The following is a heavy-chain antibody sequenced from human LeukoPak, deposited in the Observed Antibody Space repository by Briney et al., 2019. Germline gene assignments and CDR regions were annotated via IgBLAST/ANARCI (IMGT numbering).Heavy chain of an antibody. CDR1: GGTFSSYA. CDR2: IIPIFGRA. V-gene: IGHV1-69*13. Sequence: ASVKVSCKASGGTFSSYAISWVRQAPGQGLEWMGGIIPIFGRANYAQKFQGRVTITADESTSTAYMELSSLRSEDTAVYYCARSGGYCSGGSCSPMGYYYYYMDVWGKGTTVTVSS. CDR3: ARSGGYCSGGSCSPMGYYYYYMDV. D-gene: IGHD2-15*01. J-gene: IGHJ6*03.